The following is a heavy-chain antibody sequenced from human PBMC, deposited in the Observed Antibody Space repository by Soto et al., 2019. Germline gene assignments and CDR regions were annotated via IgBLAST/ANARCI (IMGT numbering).Heavy chain of an antibody. CDR3: ARDRRSAGAFYYFDS. J-gene: IGHJ4*02. D-gene: IGHD6-13*01. V-gene: IGHV3-33*01. CDR2: IWYDGSLN. Sequence: HPGGSLRLSCAASGFSFSSYGMHWVRQAPGKGLEWVALIWYDGSLNYYANSVKGRFTISRDNSKNTLYLQMNSLSDEDTAVYYCARDRRSAGAFYYFDSWGQGTPVTVSS. CDR1: GFSFSSYG.